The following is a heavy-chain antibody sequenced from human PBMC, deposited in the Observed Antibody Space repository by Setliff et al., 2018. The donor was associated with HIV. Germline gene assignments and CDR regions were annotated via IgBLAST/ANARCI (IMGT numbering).Heavy chain of an antibody. Sequence: SETLSLTCTVTGGSISSSGYYWGWVRQPPGKGLVLIGSIYYSGSTYYNPSLRSRVTISVDTSKNQFSLKLNSVTAADTAVYYCARGRDKYGPIDYWGQGTLVTV. V-gene: IGHV4-39*01. CDR3: ARGRDKYGPIDY. CDR1: GGSISSSGYY. D-gene: IGHD3-10*01. J-gene: IGHJ4*02. CDR2: IYYSGST.